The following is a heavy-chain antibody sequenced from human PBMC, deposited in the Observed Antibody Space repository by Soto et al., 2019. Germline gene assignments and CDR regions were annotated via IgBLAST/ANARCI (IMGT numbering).Heavy chain of an antibody. CDR1: GFTFDDYA. CDR2: ISWNSGSI. Sequence: SLRLSCAASGFTFDDYAMHWVRQAPGKGLEWVSGISWNSGSIGYADSVKGRFTISRDNAKNSLYLQMNSLRAEDTALYYCAKDHVAGSIDFPGNWFDPWGQGTLVTVSS. J-gene: IGHJ5*02. D-gene: IGHD6-19*01. CDR3: AKDHVAGSIDFPGNWFDP. V-gene: IGHV3-9*01.